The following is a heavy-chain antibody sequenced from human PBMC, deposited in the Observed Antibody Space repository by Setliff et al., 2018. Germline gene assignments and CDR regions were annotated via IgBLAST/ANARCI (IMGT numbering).Heavy chain of an antibody. CDR3: VREGVDSRSSTDYRYYMDV. CDR2: TIPMLGTT. J-gene: IGHJ6*03. CDR1: GATFSSYG. V-gene: IGHV1-69*05. D-gene: IGHD3-22*01. Sequence: GASVKVSCKASGATFSSYGISWVRQAPGQGLEWMGGTIPMLGTTEYAQKFQGRLTIITDESTNTAFMQLSSLRSDDTAVYYCVREGVDSRSSTDYRYYMDVWGKGTTVTVSS.